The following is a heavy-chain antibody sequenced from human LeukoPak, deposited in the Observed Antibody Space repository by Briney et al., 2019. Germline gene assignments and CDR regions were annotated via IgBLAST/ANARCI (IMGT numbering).Heavy chain of an antibody. Sequence: GESLKISCKGSGYSFTSYWIGWVRPMPGKGLEWMGIIYPGDSDTRYSPSFQGQVTISADKSISTAYLQWSSLKASDTAMYYCARRYYYGSGSYSTDAFDIWGQGTMVTVSS. J-gene: IGHJ3*02. CDR3: ARRYYYGSGSYSTDAFDI. V-gene: IGHV5-51*01. CDR2: IYPGDSDT. D-gene: IGHD3-10*01. CDR1: GYSFTSYW.